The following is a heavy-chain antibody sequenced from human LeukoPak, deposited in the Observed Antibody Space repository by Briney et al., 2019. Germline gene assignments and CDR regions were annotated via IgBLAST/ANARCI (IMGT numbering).Heavy chain of an antibody. CDR3: ATGFGVVIKGRTYYYYGMDV. Sequence: ASVKVSCKASGYTFTGYYMHWVRHAPGQGLEWMGWINPNNGGTNYAQNFQGRVTMTRDSSISTAYMELSRLRPDDTAVYYCATGFGVVIKGRTYYYYGMDVWGQGTTVTVSS. D-gene: IGHD3-3*01. CDR1: GYTFTGYY. J-gene: IGHJ6*02. CDR2: INPNNGGT. V-gene: IGHV1-2*02.